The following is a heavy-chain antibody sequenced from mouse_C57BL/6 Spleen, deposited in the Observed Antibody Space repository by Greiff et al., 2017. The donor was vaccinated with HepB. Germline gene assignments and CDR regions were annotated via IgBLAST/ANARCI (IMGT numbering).Heavy chain of an antibody. CDR3: ARAYDGYYDYAMDY. CDR1: GYTFTSYG. CDR2: IYPRSGNT. V-gene: IGHV1-81*01. Sequence: VHLVESGAELARPGASVKLSCKASGYTFTSYGISWVKQRTGQGLEWIGEIYPRSGNTYYNEKFKGKATLTADKSSSTAYMELRSLTSEDSAVYFCARAYDGYYDYAMDYWGQGTSVTVSS. J-gene: IGHJ4*01. D-gene: IGHD2-3*01.